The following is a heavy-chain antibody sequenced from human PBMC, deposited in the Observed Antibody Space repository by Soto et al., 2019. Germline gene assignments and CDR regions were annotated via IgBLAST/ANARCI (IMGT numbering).Heavy chain of an antibody. CDR3: ARDLYTTVSPGYFDY. V-gene: IGHV3-30-3*01. CDR1: GFTFSSYA. CDR2: LSYDGSNN. J-gene: IGHJ4*02. D-gene: IGHD4-4*01. Sequence: QVQLVESGGGVVQPGRSLRLSCAASGFTFSSYAMHWVRQAPGKGLEWVAVLSYDGSNNYYADSVKGRFTISRDNSKNTLNLQMNCLRVEDTAVYYCARDLYTTVSPGYFDYWGQGTLVTVSS.